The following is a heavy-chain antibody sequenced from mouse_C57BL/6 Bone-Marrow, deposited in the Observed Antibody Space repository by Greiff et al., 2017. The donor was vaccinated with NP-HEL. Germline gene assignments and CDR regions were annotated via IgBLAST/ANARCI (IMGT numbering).Heavy chain of an antibody. CDR3: ARGGEY. CDR1: GFTFSSYA. J-gene: IGHJ2*01. Sequence: EVKLVESGGGLVKPGGSLKLSCAASGFTFSSYAMSWVRQTPEKRLEWVATISDGGSYTYYPDNVKGRFTISRDNAKNNLYLQMSHLKSEDTAMYYCARGGEYWGQGTTLTVSS. V-gene: IGHV5-4*03. CDR2: ISDGGSYT.